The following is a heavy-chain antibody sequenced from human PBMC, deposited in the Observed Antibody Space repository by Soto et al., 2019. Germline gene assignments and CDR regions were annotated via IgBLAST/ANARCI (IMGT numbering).Heavy chain of an antibody. CDR3: ATDDGRDYGSV. Sequence: QVQLVQSGAAVRKPGASVKISCKASGYTMTAHVLHWVRQAPGRGLEWMGWINPKNGGTDYAQKFQDRVRMTSETSTNTAYIHVSGLTTDDTAVYFGATDDGRDYGSVWGQGPRVSVSS. D-gene: IGHD3-16*01. CDR1: GYTMTAHV. CDR2: INPKNGGT. J-gene: IGHJ1*01. V-gene: IGHV1-2*02.